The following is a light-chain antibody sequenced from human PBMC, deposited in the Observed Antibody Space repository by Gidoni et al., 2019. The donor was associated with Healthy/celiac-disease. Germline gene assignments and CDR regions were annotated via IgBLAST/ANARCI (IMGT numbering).Light chain of an antibody. Sequence: DIQMTQSPSSLSASVGARVTIPCRASQSISSYLNWYQQKPGKAPKLLIYAASSLQSGVPSRCSGSGSGTDFTLTISSLQPEDFATYYCQQSYSTPQTFGQXTKVEIK. CDR1: QSISSY. CDR3: QQSYSTPQT. CDR2: AAS. V-gene: IGKV1-39*01. J-gene: IGKJ1*01.